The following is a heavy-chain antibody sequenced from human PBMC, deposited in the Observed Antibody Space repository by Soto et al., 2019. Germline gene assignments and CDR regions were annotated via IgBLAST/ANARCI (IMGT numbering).Heavy chain of an antibody. J-gene: IGHJ4*02. CDR2: IDQSGST. CDR1: GGSFSGYY. D-gene: IGHD5-12*01. V-gene: IGHV4-34*01. CDR3: ASRVEGLYSGNDRYYFDY. Sequence: PSETLSLTCAVYGGSFSGYYWNWLRQPPGEGLEWIGKIDQSGSTNYNPSLKSRVTISVDTSRSQFSLTLTSVTAADTAVYYCASRVEGLYSGNDRYYFDYWGQGTLVTVSS.